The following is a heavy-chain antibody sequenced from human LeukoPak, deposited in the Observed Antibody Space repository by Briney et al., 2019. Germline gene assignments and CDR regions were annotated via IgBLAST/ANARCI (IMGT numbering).Heavy chain of an antibody. CDR1: GGTFSSSYA. Sequence: SVKVSCKASGGTFSSSYAINWVRQAPGQGLEWMGGIMPIFRTANYAQKFQGRVTITADESTTTAYMELSSLRFEDTAVYYCAREWGTADGSYGYWGQGTLSPSPQ. CDR3: AREWGTADGSYGY. V-gene: IGHV1-69*13. J-gene: IGHJ4*02. D-gene: IGHD1-26*01. CDR2: IMPIFRTA.